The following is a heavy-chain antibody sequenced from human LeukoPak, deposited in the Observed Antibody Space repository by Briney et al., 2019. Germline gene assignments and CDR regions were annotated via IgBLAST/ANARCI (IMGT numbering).Heavy chain of an antibody. CDR2: IIHSGAT. Sequence: SETLSLTCGVYGGSFSGYYWTWIRQSPGMGLEWIGEIIHSGATNYNPSLKSRVTISVDTSKNQFSLKLSSVTAADTAVYYCARGLGYDFWSGYFGVHWFDPWGQGTLVTVSS. D-gene: IGHD3-3*01. CDR1: GGSFSGYY. V-gene: IGHV4-34*01. CDR3: ARGLGYDFWSGYFGVHWFDP. J-gene: IGHJ5*02.